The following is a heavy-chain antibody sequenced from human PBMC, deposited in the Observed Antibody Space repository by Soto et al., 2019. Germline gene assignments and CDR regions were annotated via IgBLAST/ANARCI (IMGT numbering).Heavy chain of an antibody. CDR2: TYTGGST. D-gene: IGHD1-26*01. CDR3: ATHSGTYSGIDY. J-gene: IGHJ4*02. V-gene: IGHV3-53*01. CDR1: GFTVSSNY. Sequence: GSLRLSCAASGFTVSSNYMSWVRQAPGKGLEWVSVTYTGGSTNYADSVKGRFTISRDNSKNTLYLQMNTLRLEDTAVYYCATHSGTYSGIDYWGQGTLVTVSS.